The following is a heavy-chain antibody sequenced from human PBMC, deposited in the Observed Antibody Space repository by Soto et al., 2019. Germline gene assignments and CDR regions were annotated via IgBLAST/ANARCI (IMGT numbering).Heavy chain of an antibody. V-gene: IGHV2-5*02. D-gene: IGHD2-21*02. CDR2: LYWDDDK. CDR3: VQSRCGGDCLEIYSSPAYNGLDV. CDR1: GLSLRTTGVG. Sequence: QVTLKESGPTLVKPTQTLTLTCTVSGLSLRTTGVGVGWVRQPPGKALEWLALLYWDDDKRYSPSLRSRLTIAKDISEKQVVLRMTNMDTVDTATYYCVQSRCGGDCLEIYSSPAYNGLDVWGQGTTVTVSS. J-gene: IGHJ6*02.